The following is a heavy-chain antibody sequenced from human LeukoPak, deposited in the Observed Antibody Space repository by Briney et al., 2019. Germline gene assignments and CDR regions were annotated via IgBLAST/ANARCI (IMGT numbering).Heavy chain of an antibody. J-gene: IGHJ4*02. V-gene: IGHV3-21*01. Sequence: GGSLRLSCAASGFTFSSYAMSWVRQAPGKGLEWVSSISSSSTYIYYADSVKGRFTVSRDNAKNSLYLQMNSLRAEDTAVYFCASQYTSSRIFDDWGQGTLVTVSS. CDR1: GFTFSSYA. CDR3: ASQYTSSRIFDD. D-gene: IGHD6-13*01. CDR2: ISSSSTYI.